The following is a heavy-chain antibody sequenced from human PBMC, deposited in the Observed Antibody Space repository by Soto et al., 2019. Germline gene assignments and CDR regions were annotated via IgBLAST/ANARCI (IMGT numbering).Heavy chain of an antibody. CDR2: IYYSGST. Sequence: SETLSLTCTVSGGSISSYYWSWIRQPPGEGLEWIGYIYYSGSTNYNPSLKSRVTISVDTSKNQFSLKLSSVTAADTAVYYCARDEQWLVMGDYYYGMDVWGQGTTVTVSS. V-gene: IGHV4-59*01. CDR3: ARDEQWLVMGDYYYGMDV. J-gene: IGHJ6*02. D-gene: IGHD6-19*01. CDR1: GGSISSYY.